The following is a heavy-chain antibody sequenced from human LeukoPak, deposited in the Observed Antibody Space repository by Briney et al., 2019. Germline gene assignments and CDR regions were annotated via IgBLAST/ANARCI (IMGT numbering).Heavy chain of an antibody. CDR2: IHSDGSST. Sequence: GGSLRLSCAASGFTFSSYWMHWVRQAPGKGLVWVSRIHSDGSSTNYADSVKGRFTISRDNAKNTLFLQMNSLRAEDTAVYYCARDLGWLQSTDAFDIWGQGTMVTVSS. V-gene: IGHV3-74*01. CDR3: ARDLGWLQSTDAFDI. D-gene: IGHD5-24*01. J-gene: IGHJ3*02. CDR1: GFTFSSYW.